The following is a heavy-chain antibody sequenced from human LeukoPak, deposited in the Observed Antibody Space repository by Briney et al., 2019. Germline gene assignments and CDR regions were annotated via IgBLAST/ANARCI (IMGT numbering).Heavy chain of an antibody. V-gene: IGHV4-59*12. CDR3: ARSRSRGTVDY. J-gene: IGHJ4*02. Sequence: PSETLSLTCTVSGGSISSDYWSWIRQPPGKGLEWIAYIFYSGNTYYNPSLKSRVTISVDTSKTQFSLELSSVTAADTAVYYCARSRSRGTVDYWGQGTLVTVSS. CDR1: GGSISSDY. CDR2: IFYSGNT. D-gene: IGHD6-6*01.